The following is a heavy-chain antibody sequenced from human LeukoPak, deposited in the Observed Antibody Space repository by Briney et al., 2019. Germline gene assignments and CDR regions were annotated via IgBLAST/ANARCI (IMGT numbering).Heavy chain of an antibody. V-gene: IGHV5-51*01. J-gene: IGHJ3*01. CDR1: GYSFTSYW. CDR2: IYPGDSDT. CDR3: ARHGRGSRSPNAFDF. D-gene: IGHD3-10*01. Sequence: KPGESLKISCKGSGYSFTSYWIGWVRQMPGKGLEWMGIIYPGDSDTRYSPSFQGQVTISADKSISTAYLQWSSLKASDTAMYYCARHGRGSRSPNAFDFWGQGTMVTVSS.